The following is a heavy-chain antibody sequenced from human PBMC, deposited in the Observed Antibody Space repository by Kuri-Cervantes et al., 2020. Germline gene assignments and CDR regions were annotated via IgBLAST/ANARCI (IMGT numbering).Heavy chain of an antibody. CDR1: GGSITTRTYY. CDR2: IYYSGST. J-gene: IGHJ4*02. CDR3: ARGGIHTRGVYNFWSGYPYYFDY. Sequence: GSLRLSCTVSGGSITTRTYYWGWIRQPPGKGLEWIGYIYYSGSTYYNPSLKSRVTISVDTSKNQFSLKLSSVTAADTAVYYCARGGIHTRGVYNFWSGYPYYFDYWGQGTLVTVSS. D-gene: IGHD3-3*01. V-gene: IGHV4-39*07.